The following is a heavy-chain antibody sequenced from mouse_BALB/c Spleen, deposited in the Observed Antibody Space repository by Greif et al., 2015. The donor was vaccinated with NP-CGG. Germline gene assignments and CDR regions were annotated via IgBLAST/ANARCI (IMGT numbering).Heavy chain of an antibody. J-gene: IGHJ2*01. CDR1: GYTFTDYW. D-gene: IGHD2-1*01. Sequence: VKLVESGAELVMPGASVKMSCKASGYTFTDYWMHWVKQRPGQGLEWIGAIDTSDSYTSYNQKFKGKATLTVDESSSTAYMRLSSLTSEDSAVYYCARSKIRYGNYDYWGQGTTLTVSS. V-gene: IGHV1-69*01. CDR3: ARSKIRYGNYDY. CDR2: IDTSDSYT.